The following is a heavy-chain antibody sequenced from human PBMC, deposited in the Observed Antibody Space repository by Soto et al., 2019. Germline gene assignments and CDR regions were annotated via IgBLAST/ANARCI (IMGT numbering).Heavy chain of an antibody. CDR3: AKDLAPGGGVVRPYYFDY. CDR2: ISGSGGTT. Sequence: GGSLRLSCAASGFTFSSYAMSWVRQAPGKGLEWVSSISGSGGTTYYADSVKGRFTISRDNSKNTLSLQMNSLRAEDTAIYFCAKDLAPGGGVVRPYYFDYWGQGTLVTVSS. D-gene: IGHD3-22*01. CDR1: GFTFSSYA. V-gene: IGHV3-23*01. J-gene: IGHJ4*02.